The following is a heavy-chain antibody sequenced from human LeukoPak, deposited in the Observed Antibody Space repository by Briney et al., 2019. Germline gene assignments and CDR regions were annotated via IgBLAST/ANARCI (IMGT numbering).Heavy chain of an antibody. D-gene: IGHD1-26*01. V-gene: IGHV3-23*01. Sequence: PGGTLRLSCAASGFTFSTYGMSWVRQAPGKGLEWVSTINGSGDRTYNADSLKGRFTISRDNFKNTLYLQMNSLTPEDTAVYYCTKDRMGAIIFFDYWGQGTLVTVSS. CDR2: INGSGDRT. CDR1: GFTFSTYG. J-gene: IGHJ4*02. CDR3: TKDRMGAIIFFDY.